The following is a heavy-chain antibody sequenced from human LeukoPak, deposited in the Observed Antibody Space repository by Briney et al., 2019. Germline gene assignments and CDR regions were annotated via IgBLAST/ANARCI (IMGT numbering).Heavy chain of an antibody. CDR3: AREANGVCHY. V-gene: IGHV3-30*03. J-gene: IGHJ4*02. CDR2: ISYDGSNK. D-gene: IGHD2-8*01. Sequence: PGRSLRLSCAASGFTFSSYGMHWVRQAPGKGLEWVAVISYDGSNKYYADSVKGRFTISRDNSKNTLYLQMNSLRAEDTAVYYCAREANGVCHYWGQGTLVTVSS. CDR1: GFTFSSYG.